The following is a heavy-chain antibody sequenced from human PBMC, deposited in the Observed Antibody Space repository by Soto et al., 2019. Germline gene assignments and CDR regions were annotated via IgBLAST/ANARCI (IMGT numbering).Heavy chain of an antibody. V-gene: IGHV4-39*01. D-gene: IGHD4-17*01. CDR1: GGSISSSSYY. CDR2: IYYSGST. Sequence: SETLSLTCTVSGGSISSSSYYWGWIRQPPGKGLEWIESIYYSGSTYYNPSLKSRVTISVDTSKNQFSLKLSSVTAADTAVYYCARHLGMTTVTTCRFDPWGQGTLVTVSS. J-gene: IGHJ5*02. CDR3: ARHLGMTTVTTCRFDP.